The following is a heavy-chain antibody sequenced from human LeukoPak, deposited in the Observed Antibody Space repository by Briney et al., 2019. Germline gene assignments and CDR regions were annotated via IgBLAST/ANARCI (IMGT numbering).Heavy chain of an antibody. J-gene: IGHJ4*02. CDR1: GFTFSTFS. Sequence: GGSLRLSCAGSGFTFSTFSLNWVRQAPGKGLEWVASISYSSTFLDYADSVKGRFTISRDNTQNSVYLEMNSLRDEDTAAYFCARGGDGHNSYLDFWGQGTLVTVSS. CDR3: ARGGDGHNSYLDF. CDR2: ISYSSTFL. V-gene: IGHV3-21*06. D-gene: IGHD1-1*01.